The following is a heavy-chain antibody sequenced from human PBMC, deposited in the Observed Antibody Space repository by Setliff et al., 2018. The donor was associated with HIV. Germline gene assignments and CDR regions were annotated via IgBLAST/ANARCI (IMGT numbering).Heavy chain of an antibody. CDR3: ARELNGHTSSHYYFGLDV. CDR1: GFTFSSYD. J-gene: IGHJ6*02. CDR2: IGTAGDT. D-gene: IGHD6-6*01. Sequence: GGSLRLSCAASGFTFSSYDMHWVRQATGKGLEWVSAIGTAGDTYYPGSVKGRFTISRENAKNSLYLQMNSLRAGDTAVYYCARELNGHTSSHYYFGLDVWGQGTTVTVSS. V-gene: IGHV3-13*01.